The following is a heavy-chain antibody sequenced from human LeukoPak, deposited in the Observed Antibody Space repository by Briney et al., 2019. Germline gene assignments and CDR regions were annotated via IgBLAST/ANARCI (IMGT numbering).Heavy chain of an antibody. D-gene: IGHD3-3*01. V-gene: IGHV3-66*04. CDR2: IYSGGST. CDR3: ARQPSSITIFGVVTPSYYYGMDV. J-gene: IGHJ6*02. Sequence: GGSLRLSCAASGFTVSSNYMSWVRQAPGKGLEWVSVIYSGGSTYYADSVKGRFTISRDNSKNTLYLQMNSLRAEDTAVYYCARQPSSITIFGVVTPSYYYGMDVWGQGTTVTVSS. CDR1: GFTVSSNY.